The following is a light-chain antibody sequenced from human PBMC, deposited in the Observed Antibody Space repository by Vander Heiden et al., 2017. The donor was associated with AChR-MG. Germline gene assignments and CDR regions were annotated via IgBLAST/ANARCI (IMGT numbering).Light chain of an antibody. CDR3: AAWDDSQGGLWG. CDR1: SSNIGTNS. V-gene: IGLV1-44*01. CDR2: SNT. Sequence: QSVLTQPPSVSGTPGQRVTISCSGSSSNIGTNSVNWYQQIPGTVPKLLIYSNTERPSGVPDRFSGSKSGTSGSLAISGLQSEDEADYYCAAWDDSQGGLWGFGGGTKLTGL. J-gene: IGLJ3*02.